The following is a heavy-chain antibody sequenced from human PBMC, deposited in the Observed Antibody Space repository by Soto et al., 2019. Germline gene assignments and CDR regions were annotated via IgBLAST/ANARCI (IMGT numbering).Heavy chain of an antibody. D-gene: IGHD2-21*01. CDR3: ARDPLIGDTDYGLDV. J-gene: IGHJ6*02. V-gene: IGHV3-74*01. CDR2: INNDGSST. Sequence: PGGSLRLSCAASGFTFSSYWMHWVRQAPGKGLVWVSRINNDGSSTSYADSVKGRFTISRDNAKSTLYLEMGSLRAVDTAVYYCARDPLIGDTDYGLDVWGQGTTVTVSS. CDR1: GFTFSSYW.